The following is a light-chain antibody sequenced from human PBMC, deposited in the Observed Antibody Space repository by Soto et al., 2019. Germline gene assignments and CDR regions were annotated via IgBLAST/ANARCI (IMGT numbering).Light chain of an antibody. J-gene: IGKJ3*01. Sequence: DIQMTQSPSTLSASVRDRVTITCRASQTISSWLAWFQQRPGRAPKFLIYKASSLKNGVPLRFSGSGSGTQFTLTNSSLQPDDFATYYSQQYYSYPRITFGPGTKVDIK. V-gene: IGKV1-5*03. CDR1: QTISSW. CDR3: QQYYSYPRIT. CDR2: KAS.